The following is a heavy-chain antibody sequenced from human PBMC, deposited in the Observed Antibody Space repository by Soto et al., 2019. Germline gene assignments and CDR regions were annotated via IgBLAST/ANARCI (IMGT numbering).Heavy chain of an antibody. CDR2: ISYDGSNK. Sequence: GESLKISCAGSGFTFSSYAMHWVRQAPGKGLEWVAVISYDGSNKYYADSVKGRFTISRDNSKNTLYLQMNSLRAEDTAVYYCASVIGYCSSTSCPPHYWGQGTLVTVSS. CDR3: ASVIGYCSSTSCPPHY. CDR1: GFTFSSYA. V-gene: IGHV3-30-3*01. J-gene: IGHJ4*02. D-gene: IGHD2-2*01.